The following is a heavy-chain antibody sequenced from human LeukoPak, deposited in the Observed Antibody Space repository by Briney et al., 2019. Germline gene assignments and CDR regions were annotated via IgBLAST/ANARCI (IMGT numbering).Heavy chain of an antibody. Sequence: ASVKVSCKASGYTFTSYYMHWVRQAPGQGLEWMGIINPSGGSTSYAQKFQGRVTMTRDTSTSTVYMELSSLRSEDTAVYYCARDGIWHYGSGSYHDYWGQGTLVTVSS. CDR1: GYTFTSYY. CDR2: INPSGGST. CDR3: ARDGIWHYGSGSYHDY. J-gene: IGHJ4*02. D-gene: IGHD3-10*01. V-gene: IGHV1-46*01.